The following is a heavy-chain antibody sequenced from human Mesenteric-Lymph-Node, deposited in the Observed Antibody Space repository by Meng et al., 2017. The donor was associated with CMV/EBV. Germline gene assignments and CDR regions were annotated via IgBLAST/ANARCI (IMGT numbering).Heavy chain of an antibody. CDR1: GYVFTHHW. D-gene: IGHD2-2*01. V-gene: IGHV5-51*01. CDR3: ARQGPSAIHLDF. CDR2: IYPGDSDS. Sequence: GESLKISCETSGYVFTHHWIAWVRQMPGKGLEWMGVIYPGDSDSRYSPSFQGQVTFSVDVSSSTAYLQWTSLKASDTAMYYCARQGPSAIHLDFWGQGTPVTVSS. J-gene: IGHJ4*02.